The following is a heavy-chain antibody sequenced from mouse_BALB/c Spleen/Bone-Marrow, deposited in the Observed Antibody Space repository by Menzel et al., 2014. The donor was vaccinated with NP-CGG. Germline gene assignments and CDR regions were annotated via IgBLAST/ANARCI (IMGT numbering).Heavy chain of an antibody. CDR2: INPDSSTI. CDR1: GFDFSRYW. Sequence: EVKLVESGGGLVQPGGSLKLSCAASGFDFSRYWMSWVRQAPGKGLEWIGEINPDSSTINYTPSVKDKFIISRDNAKNTLYLQMSKVTAEDTALYYCARLSYYGRFAYWGQGTLVTVSA. V-gene: IGHV4-1*02. D-gene: IGHD1-1*01. J-gene: IGHJ3*01. CDR3: ARLSYYGRFAY.